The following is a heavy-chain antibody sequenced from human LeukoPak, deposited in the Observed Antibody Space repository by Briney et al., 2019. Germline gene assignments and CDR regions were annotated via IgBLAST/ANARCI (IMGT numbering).Heavy chain of an antibody. Sequence: SETLSLTCTVSGGSFSSYYWSWIRQPPGKGLEWIGYIYYSGSTNYNPSLKSRVTISVDTSKNQFSLKLSSVTAADTAVYYCARRVPNYYYGMDVWGQGTTVTVSS. CDR2: IYYSGST. CDR1: GGSFSSYY. V-gene: IGHV4-59*08. D-gene: IGHD6-6*01. CDR3: ARRVPNYYYGMDV. J-gene: IGHJ6*02.